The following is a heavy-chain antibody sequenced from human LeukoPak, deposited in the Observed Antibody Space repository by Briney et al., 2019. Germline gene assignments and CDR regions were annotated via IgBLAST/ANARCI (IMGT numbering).Heavy chain of an antibody. D-gene: IGHD2/OR15-2a*01. V-gene: IGHV3-23*01. CDR2: ISGSGSST. CDR3: AKERGFYDPPDDY. J-gene: IGHJ4*02. CDR1: EFTFSSHA. Sequence: GGSLRLSCAASEFTFSSHAMSWVRQAPVKGPEWDSTISGSGSSTYYADSVKGRFTISRDNSKNTLFLQMNSLRADDTAVYYCAKERGFYDPPDDYWGQGTLVTVSS.